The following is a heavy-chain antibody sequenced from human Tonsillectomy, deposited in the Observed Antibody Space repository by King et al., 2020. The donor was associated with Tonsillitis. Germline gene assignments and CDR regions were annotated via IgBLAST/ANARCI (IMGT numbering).Heavy chain of an antibody. CDR1: GFTFSSYW. D-gene: IGHD4-17*01. CDR3: ARGLYGNSVGFDS. Sequence: VQLVESGGGLVQPGGSLRLSCAASGFTFSSYWMHWVRQAPGKGLGWVSYIKSDDSTTTYADSVKGRFTISRDNAKNTLYLQMNSLRAEDTAVYYCARGLYGNSVGFDSWGQGTLVTVSS. J-gene: IGHJ4*02. CDR2: IKSDDSTT. V-gene: IGHV3-74*01.